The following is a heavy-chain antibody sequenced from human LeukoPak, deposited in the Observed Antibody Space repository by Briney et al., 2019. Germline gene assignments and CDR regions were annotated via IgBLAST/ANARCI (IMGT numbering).Heavy chain of an antibody. CDR3: ARDLGYDSSGYHY. V-gene: IGHV4-4*07. D-gene: IGHD3-22*01. Sequence: PSETLSLTCAVSGDSFSTYYWSWIRQPAGKGLEWIGRIYTSGSTNYNPSLKSRVTMSIDTSKKQFSLKLSSVTAADTAVYYCARDLGYDSSGYHYSGQGTLVTVSS. CDR1: GDSFSTYY. CDR2: IYTSGST. J-gene: IGHJ4*02.